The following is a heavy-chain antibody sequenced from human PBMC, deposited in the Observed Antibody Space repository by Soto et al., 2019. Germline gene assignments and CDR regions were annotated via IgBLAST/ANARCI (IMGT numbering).Heavy chain of an antibody. CDR2: ISSSSLYI. D-gene: IGHD3-3*01. CDR3: ARANYDFWSGYSNYFGMDV. Sequence: EVQLVESGGGLVKPGGSLRVSCAASGFTFSNYTMSWVRQAPGKGLEWVSAISSSSLYIYYADSVKGRFTISRDNAKNSLYLQMNSLGAEDTAVYYCARANYDFWSGYSNYFGMDVWCQGTTVTVSS. J-gene: IGHJ6*02. CDR1: GFTFSNYT. V-gene: IGHV3-21*01.